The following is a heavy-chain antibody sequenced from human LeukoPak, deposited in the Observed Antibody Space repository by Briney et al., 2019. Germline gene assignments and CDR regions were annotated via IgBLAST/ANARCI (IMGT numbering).Heavy chain of an antibody. J-gene: IGHJ5*02. CDR3: ARDRQRRLRFLEWSPYGGNWFDP. Sequence: PGGSLRLSCAASGFTFSSYSMNWVRQAPGKGLEWVSSISSSSSYIYYADSVKGRFTISRDNAKNSLYLQMNSLRAEDTAVYYCARDRQRRLRFLEWSPYGGNWFDPWGQGTLVTVSS. CDR1: GFTFSSYS. V-gene: IGHV3-21*01. D-gene: IGHD3-3*01. CDR2: ISSSSSYI.